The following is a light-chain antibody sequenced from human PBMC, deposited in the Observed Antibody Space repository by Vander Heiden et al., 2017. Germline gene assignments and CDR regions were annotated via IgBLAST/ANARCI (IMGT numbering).Light chain of an antibody. J-gene: IGLJ1*01. Sequence: QSVLTQPPSASGTPGQRVPISCSGSRSNIGSNTVTWYQQLPGTAPNLLIYTNNQRPSGVPDRFSGSKSGTSASLAISGLQSEDEADYYCSAWDDSLNGYVFGTGTKVTVL. CDR2: TNN. V-gene: IGLV1-44*01. CDR1: RSNIGSNT. CDR3: SAWDDSLNGYV.